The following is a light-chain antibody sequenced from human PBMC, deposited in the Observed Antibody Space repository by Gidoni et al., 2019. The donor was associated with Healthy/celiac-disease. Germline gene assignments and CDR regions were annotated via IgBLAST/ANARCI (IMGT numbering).Light chain of an antibody. CDR3: CSYAGSYTYVV. J-gene: IGLJ2*01. Sequence: QSALTQPRSVSGSPGQSVTISCTGTSSDVGGYNYVSWYQPHPGKAPKLMIYDVSKRPSGVPDRFSGSKSGNTASLTISGLQAEDEADYYCCSYAGSYTYVVFGGGTKRTVL. V-gene: IGLV2-11*01. CDR1: SSDVGGYNY. CDR2: DVS.